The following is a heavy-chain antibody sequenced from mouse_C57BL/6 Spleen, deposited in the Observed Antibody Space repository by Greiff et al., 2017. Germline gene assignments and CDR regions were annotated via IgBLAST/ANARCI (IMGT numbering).Heavy chain of an antibody. CDR2: IWSDGST. D-gene: IGHD2-3*01. CDR1: GFSLTSYG. J-gene: IGHJ3*01. CDR3: ARPPIYDGYLFAY. Sequence: QVQLKESGPGLVAPSQSLSITCTVSGFSLTSYGVHWVRQPPGKGLEWLVVIWSDGSTTYNSALKSRLSISKDTSKSQVFLKMNSLQTDDTAMYYCARPPIYDGYLFAYWGQGTLVTVSA. V-gene: IGHV2-6*03.